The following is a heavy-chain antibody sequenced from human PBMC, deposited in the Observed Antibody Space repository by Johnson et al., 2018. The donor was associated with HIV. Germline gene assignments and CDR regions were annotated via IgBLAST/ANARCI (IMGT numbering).Heavy chain of an antibody. CDR2: IRYDGSNK. CDR1: GFTFSSYG. V-gene: IGHV3-30*02. CDR3: AIDQWAQVGALLSDAFDI. Sequence: QVYLVESGGGVVQPGGSLILSCAASGFTFSSYGMHWVRQAPGKGLEWVAFIRYDGSNKYYADSVKGRFTISRDNSKNTLYLQMNSLRAEDTAVYNCAIDQWAQVGALLSDAFDIWGQGTMVTVSS. D-gene: IGHD1-26*01. J-gene: IGHJ3*02.